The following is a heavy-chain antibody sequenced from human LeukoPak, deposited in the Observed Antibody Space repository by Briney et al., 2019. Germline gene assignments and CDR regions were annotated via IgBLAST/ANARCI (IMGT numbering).Heavy chain of an antibody. CDR1: GFTFSSYA. J-gene: IGHJ4*02. Sequence: GGSLRLSCAASGFTFSSYAMSWVRQAPGKGLGWVSAISGSGGSTYYADSVKGRFTISRDNSKNTLYLQMNSLRAEDTAVYYCAKLKEYSGYVIWGPFDYWGQGTLVTVSS. D-gene: IGHD5-12*01. CDR2: ISGSGGST. CDR3: AKLKEYSGYVIWGPFDY. V-gene: IGHV3-23*01.